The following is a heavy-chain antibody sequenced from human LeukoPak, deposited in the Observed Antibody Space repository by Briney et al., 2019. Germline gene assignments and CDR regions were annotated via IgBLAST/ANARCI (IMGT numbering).Heavy chain of an antibody. CDR1: GGSISGYY. J-gene: IGHJ4*02. Sequence: SETLSLTCTVSGGSISGYYWTWMRQPPGKGLEWIGNIHNSGNTNYNPSLKSRVTISLDTSKDQFSLKLSSVTAADTAVYYCARPYNTVWRGGLAYRGPGTLVTVSS. V-gene: IGHV4-4*09. CDR2: IHNSGNT. CDR3: ARPYNTVWRGGLAY. D-gene: IGHD6-19*01.